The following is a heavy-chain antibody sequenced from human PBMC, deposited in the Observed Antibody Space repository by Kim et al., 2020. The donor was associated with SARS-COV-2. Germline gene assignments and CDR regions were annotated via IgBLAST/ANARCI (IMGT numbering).Heavy chain of an antibody. J-gene: IGHJ6*01. V-gene: IGHV4-34*01. D-gene: IGHD3-10*01. CDR2: INHSGST. Sequence: SETLSLTCAVYGGSFSGYYWSWIRQPPGKGLEWIGEINHSGSTNYNPSLKSRVTISVDTSKNQFSLKLSSVTAADTAVYYCAREGITMVRGAPTYGMDV. CDR1: GGSFSGYY. CDR3: AREGITMVRGAPTYGMDV.